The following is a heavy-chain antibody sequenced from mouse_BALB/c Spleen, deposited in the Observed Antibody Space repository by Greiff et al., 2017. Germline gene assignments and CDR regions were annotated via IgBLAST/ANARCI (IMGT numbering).Heavy chain of an antibody. CDR3: ARGPIYDGYYVGAY. Sequence: VQLQQSGAELARPGASVKLSGKASGYTFTSYWMQWVKQRPGQGLEWIGAIYPGDGDTRYTQKFKGKATLTADKSSSTAYMQLSSLASEDSAVYYCARGPIYDGYYVGAYWGQGTLVTVSA. CDR2: IYPGDGDT. D-gene: IGHD2-3*01. V-gene: IGHV1-87*01. J-gene: IGHJ3*01. CDR1: GYTFTSYW.